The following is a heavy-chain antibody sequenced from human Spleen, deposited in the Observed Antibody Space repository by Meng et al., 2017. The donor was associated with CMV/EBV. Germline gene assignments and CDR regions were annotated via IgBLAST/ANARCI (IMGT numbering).Heavy chain of an antibody. CDR3: ARFKGEHRYGDAFDI. CDR2: TRNKANSYTT. V-gene: IGHV3-72*01. Sequence: GESLKISCAASGFTFSGHYMDWVRQAPGKGLEWVGRTRNKANSYTTEYAASVKGRFTISRDDSKNSLYLQMNSLKTEDTAVYYCARFKGEHRYGDAFDIWGQGTMVTVSS. J-gene: IGHJ3*02. CDR1: GFTFSGHY. D-gene: IGHD3-16*01.